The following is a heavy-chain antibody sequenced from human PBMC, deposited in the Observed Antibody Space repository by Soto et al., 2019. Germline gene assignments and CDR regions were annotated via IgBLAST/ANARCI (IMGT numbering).Heavy chain of an antibody. Sequence: GESLKISCKGSENTFSSYWIAWVRQLPGKGLECMGIIYPDDSDTRYSPSFQGQVTISVDKPITTAYLQWSSLKASDTAMYYCARSRGGCSYLWFDPWGQGTQVTVSS. V-gene: IGHV5-51*04. CDR2: IYPDDSDT. J-gene: IGHJ5*02. D-gene: IGHD2-15*01. CDR1: ENTFSSYW. CDR3: ARSRGGCSYLWFDP.